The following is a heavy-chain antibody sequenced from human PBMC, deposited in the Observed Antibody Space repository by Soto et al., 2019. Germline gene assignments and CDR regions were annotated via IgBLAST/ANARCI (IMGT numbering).Heavy chain of an antibody. Sequence: PXVSLLLSCAASGFTFSSYAMSWVRQAPGKGLEWVSAISGSGGSTYYADSVKGRFTISRDNSKNTLYPQMNSLRAEDTAVYYCAKRLDYYYDSSGYYYFDYWGQGTLVTVSS. J-gene: IGHJ4*02. CDR1: GFTFSSYA. CDR3: AKRLDYYYDSSGYYYFDY. V-gene: IGHV3-23*01. CDR2: ISGSGGST. D-gene: IGHD3-22*01.